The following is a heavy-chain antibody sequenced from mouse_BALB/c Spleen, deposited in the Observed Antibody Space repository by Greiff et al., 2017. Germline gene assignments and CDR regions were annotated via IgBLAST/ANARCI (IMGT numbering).Heavy chain of an antibody. CDR3: ARDDYAWFAY. J-gene: IGHJ3*01. CDR2: IYPGNVNT. D-gene: IGHD2-4*01. Sequence: LVESGPELVKPGASVRISCKASGYTFTSYYIHWVKQRPGQGLEWIGWIYPGNVNTKYNEKFKGKATLTADKSSSTAYMQLSSLTSEDSAVYFCARDDYAWFAYWGQGTLVTVSA. CDR1: GYTFTSYY. V-gene: IGHV1S56*01.